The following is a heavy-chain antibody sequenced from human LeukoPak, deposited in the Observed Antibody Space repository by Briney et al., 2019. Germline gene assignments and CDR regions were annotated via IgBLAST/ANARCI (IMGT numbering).Heavy chain of an antibody. V-gene: IGHV4-34*01. CDR2: INHSGYT. CDR1: GESSFSSYY. D-gene: IGHD3-22*01. CDR3: SRQVVGNGY. J-gene: IGHJ4*02. Sequence: SETLSLTCAVYGESSFSSYYWSWIRQTPGGALGWIGEINHSGYTNYNPSLKSRVTLSIDTSKNQFSLRLNSVTAADTAVYYCSRQVVGNGYWGQGTLVTVSS.